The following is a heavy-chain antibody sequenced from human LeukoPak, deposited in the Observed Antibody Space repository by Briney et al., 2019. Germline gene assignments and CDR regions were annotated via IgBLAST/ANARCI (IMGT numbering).Heavy chain of an antibody. V-gene: IGHV3-23*01. J-gene: IGHJ4*02. CDR1: GFTFSSYA. CDR2: ISGSGDST. Sequence: PGGSLRLSCAASGFTFSSYAMSWVRQAPGKGLEWVSGISGSGDSTYYADSVKGRFTTSRDNSKNTLYLQMSSLRAEDTVVYYCAKIIVVLPSTISNPYYFDYWGQGTLVTVSS. CDR3: AKIIVVLPSTISNPYYFDY. D-gene: IGHD2-2*02.